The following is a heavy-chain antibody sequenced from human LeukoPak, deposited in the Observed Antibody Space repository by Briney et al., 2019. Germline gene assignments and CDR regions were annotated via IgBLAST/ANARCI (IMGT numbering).Heavy chain of an antibody. D-gene: IGHD2-2*01. CDR2: IYYSGST. J-gene: IGHJ4*02. CDR3: ARHCCPAAAPDY. Sequence: SETLSLTCTVSGGSISSYYWSWIRQPPGKGLEWIGYIYYSGSTNYNPSLKSRVTISVDTSKNQFSLELSSVTAADTAVYYCARHCCPAAAPDYWGQGTLVTVSS. V-gene: IGHV4-59*08. CDR1: GGSISSYY.